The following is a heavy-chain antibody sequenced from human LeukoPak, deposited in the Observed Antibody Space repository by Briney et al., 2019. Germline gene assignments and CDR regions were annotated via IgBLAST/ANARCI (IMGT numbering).Heavy chain of an antibody. V-gene: IGHV3-33*01. J-gene: IGHJ4*02. CDR2: IWYDGSNK. CDR1: GFTFSSYG. D-gene: IGHD3-10*01. CDR3: ARGQLWFRELMPVGDLDY. Sequence: PGRSLRLSCAASGFTFSSYGMHWVRQAPGKGLEWVAVIWYDGSNKYYADSVEGRFTISRDNSKNTLYLQMNSLRAEDTAVYYCARGQLWFRELMPVGDLDYWGQGTLVTVSS.